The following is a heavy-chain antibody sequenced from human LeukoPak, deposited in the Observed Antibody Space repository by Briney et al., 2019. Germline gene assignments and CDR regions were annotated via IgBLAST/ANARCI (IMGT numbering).Heavy chain of an antibody. CDR1: GFTFSSYA. J-gene: IGHJ4*02. V-gene: IGHV3-30-3*01. CDR2: ISYDGSNK. D-gene: IGHD3-16*01. CDR3: ARALLPYRSRVGVDY. Sequence: GSLRLSCAASGFTFSSYAMHWVRQAPGKGLEWVAVISYDGSNKYYADSVKGRFTISRDNSKNTLYLQMNSLRAEDTAVYYCARALLPYRSRVGVDYWGQGTLVTVSS.